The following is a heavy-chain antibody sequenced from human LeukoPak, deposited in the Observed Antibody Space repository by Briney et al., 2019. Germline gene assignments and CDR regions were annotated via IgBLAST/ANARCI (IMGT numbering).Heavy chain of an antibody. D-gene: IGHD5-12*01. V-gene: IGHV5-51*01. CDR1: GYNFTDYW. CDR2: LHPVDSDT. Sequence: GESLKISCKGSGYNFTDYWIGWVRQIPGKGLERMGILHPVDSDTRYSPSFQGQVTISADKSITTAYLQWSSLKASATAMYYCARQRWATLSVDAFDIWGHGTMVTVSS. J-gene: IGHJ3*02. CDR3: ARQRWATLSVDAFDI.